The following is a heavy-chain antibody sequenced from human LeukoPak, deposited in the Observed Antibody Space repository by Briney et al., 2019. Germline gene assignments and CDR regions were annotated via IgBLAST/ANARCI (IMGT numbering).Heavy chain of an antibody. D-gene: IGHD3-22*01. V-gene: IGHV1-69*13. CDR2: IIPIFGTA. CDR1: GGTFSSYA. Sequence: ASVKVSCKASGGTFSSYAISWVRQAPGQGLEWMGGIIPIFGTANYAQKFQGRVTITADEPTSTAYMELSRLRSDDTAVYYCARGGHTYYYDSSGYQVEYWGQGTLVTVSS. J-gene: IGHJ4*02. CDR3: ARGGHTYYYDSSGYQVEY.